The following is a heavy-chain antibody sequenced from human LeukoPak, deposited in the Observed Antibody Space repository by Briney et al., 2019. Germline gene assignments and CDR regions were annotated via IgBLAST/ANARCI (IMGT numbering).Heavy chain of an antibody. V-gene: IGHV3-74*01. CDR2: ISNDGTST. J-gene: IGHJ5*02. Sequence: PGGSLRLSCAVSGLTFSNYWMHWVRQAPGKGLVWVSRISNDGTSTSYADSVKGRFTISRDNSKNTLYLQMNSLRAEDTAVYYCAKDRPRSPFDPWGQGTLVTVSS. CDR3: AKDRPRSPFDP. CDR1: GLTFSNYW.